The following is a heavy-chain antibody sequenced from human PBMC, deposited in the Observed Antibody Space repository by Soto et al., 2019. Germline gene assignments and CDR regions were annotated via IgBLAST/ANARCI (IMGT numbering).Heavy chain of an antibody. CDR2: IWYDGSNK. CDR3: ARAVYGEYESYSGMDF. V-gene: IGHV3-33*01. D-gene: IGHD4-17*01. CDR1: GFTFGSYG. J-gene: IGHJ6*02. Sequence: QVHLAESGGGVVQHGSSLRLSCAASGFTFGSYGMHWVRRAPGKGLEWVAVIWYDGSNKYYADSVKGRFTISRDNSTNTLFLQMNSLRGEDTAVYYCARAVYGEYESYSGMDFWGQGTTVTVSS.